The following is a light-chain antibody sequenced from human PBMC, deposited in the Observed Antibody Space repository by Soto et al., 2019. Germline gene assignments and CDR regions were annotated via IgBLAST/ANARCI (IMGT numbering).Light chain of an antibody. CDR2: EGT. V-gene: IGLV2-23*01. CDR3: CSYAGSRTPLYV. CDR1: SSDVGSYNL. J-gene: IGLJ1*01. Sequence: QSALTQPASVSGSPGQSITISCTGTSSDVGSYNLVSWYQQHPGKAPKLMIYEGTKRPSGVSNRFSGSKSGNTASLTISGLQAEDEGDYYCCSYAGSRTPLYVFGTGTKVTV.